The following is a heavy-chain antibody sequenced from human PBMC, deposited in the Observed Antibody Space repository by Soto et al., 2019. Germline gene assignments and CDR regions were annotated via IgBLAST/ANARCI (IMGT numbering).Heavy chain of an antibody. Sequence: ASVKISCTASGYTFTSYYMHRVRQAPGQGLEWMGIINPSGGSTSYAQKFQGRVTMTRDTSTSTVYMELSSLRSEDTAVYYCAIGYCSSTSCYVGHMDVWGKGTTVTVSS. J-gene: IGHJ6*03. CDR1: GYTFTSYY. CDR2: INPSGGST. V-gene: IGHV1-46*03. D-gene: IGHD2-2*01. CDR3: AIGYCSSTSCYVGHMDV.